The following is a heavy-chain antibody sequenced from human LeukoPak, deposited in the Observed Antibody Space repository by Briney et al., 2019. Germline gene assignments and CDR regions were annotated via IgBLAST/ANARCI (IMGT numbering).Heavy chain of an antibody. Sequence: ASVKVSCKASGYTFTSYVINWVRQATGQGLEWMGWMNPNSGNTGYAQKFQGRVTITRNTSISTAYMELSSLRSEDTAVYYCARFLPLRDFWSGYYADYYMDVWGKGTTVTVSS. D-gene: IGHD3-3*01. CDR3: ARFLPLRDFWSGYYADYYMDV. V-gene: IGHV1-8*03. CDR1: GYTFTSYV. CDR2: MNPNSGNT. J-gene: IGHJ6*03.